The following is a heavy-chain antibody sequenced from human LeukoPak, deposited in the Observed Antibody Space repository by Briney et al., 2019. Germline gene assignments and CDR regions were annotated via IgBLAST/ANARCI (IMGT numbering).Heavy chain of an antibody. J-gene: IGHJ4*02. Sequence: PGGSLRLSCAASGFTFSTYAMSWVRQAPGKGLEWVSGISGSGGNTYYADAVKGRFTISRDNSKNTLYLQMNGLRAEDTAVYFCARDLAESYLFDYWGQGTLVTVSS. CDR3: ARDLAESYLFDY. D-gene: IGHD3-10*01. CDR1: GFTFSTYA. V-gene: IGHV3-23*01. CDR2: ISGSGGNT.